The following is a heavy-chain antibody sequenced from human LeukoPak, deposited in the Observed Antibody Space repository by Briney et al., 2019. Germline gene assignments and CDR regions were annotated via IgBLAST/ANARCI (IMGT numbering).Heavy chain of an antibody. CDR3: AKDTDPYSGSSDAFDI. J-gene: IGHJ3*02. D-gene: IGHD1-26*01. V-gene: IGHV3-9*01. CDR2: ISWNSGSI. Sequence: GGSLSLSCAASGFTFDDYAMHWVRQAPGKGLEWVSGISWNSGSIGYADSVKGRFTISRDNAKNSLYLQMNSLRAEDTALYYCAKDTDPYSGSSDAFDIWGQGTMVTVSS. CDR1: GFTFDDYA.